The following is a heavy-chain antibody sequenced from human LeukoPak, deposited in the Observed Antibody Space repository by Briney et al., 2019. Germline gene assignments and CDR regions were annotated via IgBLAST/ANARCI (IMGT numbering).Heavy chain of an antibody. D-gene: IGHD3-22*01. J-gene: IGHJ4*02. V-gene: IGHV3-11*01. CDR2: ISSSGSTI. CDR1: GFTFSDYY. Sequence: GGSLRLSCAASGFTFSDYYMSWIRQAPGKGLEWVSYISSSGSTIYYADSVKGRFTISRDNAKNSLYLQMNSLRAEDTAVYYCARDVPHYYDSSGYPHGHAGYFDYWGQGTLVTVSS. CDR3: ARDVPHYYDSSGYPHGHAGYFDY.